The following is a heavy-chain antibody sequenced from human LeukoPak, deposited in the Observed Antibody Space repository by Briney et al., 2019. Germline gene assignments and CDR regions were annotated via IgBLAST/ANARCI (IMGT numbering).Heavy chain of an antibody. V-gene: IGHV4-34*01. J-gene: IGHJ4*02. CDR3: ARTQDYGDYIDY. Sequence: PSETLSLTCAVSGGSFSGYYWSWIRQPPGKGLEWIGEINHSGSTNYNPSLKSRVTISVDTSKNQFSLKLSSVTAADTAVYYCARTQDYGDYIDYWGQGTLVTVPS. CDR2: INHSGST. D-gene: IGHD4-17*01. CDR1: GGSFSGYY.